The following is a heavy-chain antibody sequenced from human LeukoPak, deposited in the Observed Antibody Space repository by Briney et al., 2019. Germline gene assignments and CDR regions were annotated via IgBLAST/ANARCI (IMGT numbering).Heavy chain of an antibody. CDR3: ASRYDDSTAYEDDY. CDR1: GGTFSSYA. D-gene: IGHD3-22*01. CDR2: IIPIFGTA. V-gene: IGHV1-69*13. Sequence: SVKVSCKASGGTFSSYAISWVRQAPGQGLEWMGGIIPIFGTASCAQKFQERVTSSADESTSTAYSELSSLRSEETAVYYCASRYDDSTAYEDDYWGQGTLVTVSS. J-gene: IGHJ4*02.